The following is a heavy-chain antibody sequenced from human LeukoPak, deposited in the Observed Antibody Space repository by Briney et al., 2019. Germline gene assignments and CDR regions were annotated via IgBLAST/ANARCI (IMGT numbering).Heavy chain of an antibody. D-gene: IGHD2/OR15-2a*01. J-gene: IGHJ3*02. Sequence: SETLSLTCAVYGGSFSGYYWSWIRQPAGKGLEWIGRIYTSGSTNYNPSLKSRVTMSVDTSKNQFSLKLSSVTAADTAVYYCAREIVDDAFDIWGQGTMVTVSS. CDR2: IYTSGST. CDR3: AREIVDDAFDI. V-gene: IGHV4-4*07. CDR1: GGSFSGYY.